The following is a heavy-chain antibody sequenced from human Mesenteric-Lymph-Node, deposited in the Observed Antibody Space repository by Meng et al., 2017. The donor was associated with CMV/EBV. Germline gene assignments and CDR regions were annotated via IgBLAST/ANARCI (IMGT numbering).Heavy chain of an antibody. CDR1: GFTFSDYS. CDR2: ISNSASTI. J-gene: IGHJ6*02. V-gene: IGHV3-11*01. D-gene: IGHD2-2*01. CDR3: ARDHSRYCSSTSCYSGYYYYVMDV. Sequence: GESLKISCAASGFTFSDYSMSWIRQAPGKGLEWISYISNSASTIYYADSVKGRFTISRDNAKNSLYLQMNSLGAEDTAVYYCARDHSRYCSSTSCYSGYYYYVMDVRGQGTTVTVSS.